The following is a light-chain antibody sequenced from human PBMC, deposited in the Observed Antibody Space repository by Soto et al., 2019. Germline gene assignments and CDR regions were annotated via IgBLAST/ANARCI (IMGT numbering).Light chain of an antibody. V-gene: IGKV1-5*03. CDR2: KAS. CDR1: QSISSW. J-gene: IGKJ4*01. Sequence: DIQMTQSPSTLSASVGDRVAITCRASQSISSWLAWYQQKPGKARKLLIYKASNLESGVPSRFSGSGSGTEFTLTISSLQPDDFATYHCQQYNSYPLTFGGGTKVEIK. CDR3: QQYNSYPLT.